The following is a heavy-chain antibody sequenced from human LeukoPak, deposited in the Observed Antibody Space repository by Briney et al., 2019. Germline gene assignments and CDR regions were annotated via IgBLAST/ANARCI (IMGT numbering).Heavy chain of an antibody. CDR3: AGNYYAPAFDI. D-gene: IGHD3-10*01. CDR1: GGSISSSSYY. Sequence: SETLSLTCTVSGGSISSSSYYWSWIRQPPGKGLEWIGESNHSGSTKYNPSLKSRVTISVDTSKNQLSLKLSSLTAADTAVYYCAGNYYAPAFDIWGQGTMVIVSS. J-gene: IGHJ3*02. CDR2: SNHSGST. V-gene: IGHV4-39*07.